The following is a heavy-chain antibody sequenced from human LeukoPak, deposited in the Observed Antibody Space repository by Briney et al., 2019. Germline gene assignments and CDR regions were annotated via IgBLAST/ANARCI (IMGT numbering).Heavy chain of an antibody. CDR1: GGSISYYY. CDR3: AREDPQTTVPEGMDV. CDR2: IYYSGTT. Sequence: SETLSPTCTVSGGSISYYYWSWIRQSPGKGLEWIGYIYYSGTTNHNPSLKSRVTISVDTSKNQFSLQLRSVTAADTAVYYCAREDPQTTVPEGMDVWGQGTTVTVSS. V-gene: IGHV4-59*01. J-gene: IGHJ6*02. D-gene: IGHD4-17*01.